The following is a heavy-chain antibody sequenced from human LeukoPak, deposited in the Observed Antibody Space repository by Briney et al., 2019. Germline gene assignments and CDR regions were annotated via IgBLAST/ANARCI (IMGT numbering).Heavy chain of an antibody. CDR1: GFTFSSYA. J-gene: IGHJ1*01. CDR3: ARVNPSNSGFYAY. Sequence: GGSLRLFCAASGFTFSSYAMSWVRQAPGKGLEWVSYIGPRSDNINYADSVKGRFTVSRDNAKNSVYLQMNSLRAEDTAVYYCARVNPSNSGFYAYWGQGTLVTVSS. V-gene: IGHV3-48*04. CDR2: IGPRSDNI. D-gene: IGHD3-22*01.